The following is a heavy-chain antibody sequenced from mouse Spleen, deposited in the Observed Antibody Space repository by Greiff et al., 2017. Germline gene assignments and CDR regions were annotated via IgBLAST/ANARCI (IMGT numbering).Heavy chain of an antibody. CDR1: GYTFTSYW. CDR2: IHPSDSDT. Sequence: IQLQQSGAELVKPGASVKVSCKASGYTFTSYWMHWVKQRPGQGLEWIGRIHPSDSDTNYNQKFKDKATLTADKSSSTVYMELSRLTSEDSAVYFCARHEDQGVPRFDYWGQGTTLTVSS. J-gene: IGHJ2*01. CDR3: ARHEDQGVPRFDY. V-gene: IGHV1-74*01. D-gene: IGHD3-2*02.